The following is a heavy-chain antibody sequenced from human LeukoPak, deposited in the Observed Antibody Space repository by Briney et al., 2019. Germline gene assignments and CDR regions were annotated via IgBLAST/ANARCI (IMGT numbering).Heavy chain of an antibody. Sequence: PGGSLRLSCAASGFTVSSDYMNWVRQAPGKGLEWVSLIYGGGSARYSASVKGRFTLSRDTSKNTVYLQLNSLSGEDTAVYYCARGAKAAAYDVFDLWGQGTMVTVSS. CDR3: ARGAKAAAYDVFDL. V-gene: IGHV3-53*01. CDR2: IYGGGSA. J-gene: IGHJ3*01. CDR1: GFTVSSDY. D-gene: IGHD3-16*01.